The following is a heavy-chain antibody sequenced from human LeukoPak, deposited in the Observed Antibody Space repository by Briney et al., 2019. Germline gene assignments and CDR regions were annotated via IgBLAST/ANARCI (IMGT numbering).Heavy chain of an antibody. D-gene: IGHD2-15*01. J-gene: IGHJ4*02. CDR3: AIIVVVVAATGPVDY. CDR1: GFTFSSYE. V-gene: IGHV3-48*03. CDR2: ISSSGSTI. Sequence: PGGSLRLSCAASGFTFSSYEMNWVRQAPGKGLEWVSYISSSGSTIYYADSVKGRFTISRDNAKNSLYLQMNSLRAEDTAVYYCAIIVVVVAATGPVDYWGQGALVTVSS.